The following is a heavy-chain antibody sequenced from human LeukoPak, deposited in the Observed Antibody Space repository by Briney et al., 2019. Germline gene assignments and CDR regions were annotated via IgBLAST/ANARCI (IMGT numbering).Heavy chain of an antibody. CDR1: GFSLSTQRMR. CDR3: ARYGRGWDYMDV. V-gene: IGHV2-70*04. D-gene: IGHD6-19*01. Sequence: SGPTLVNPTQTLTLTCNFSGFSLSTQRMRVSWIRQTPGKALEWLARIDWDDDKFYSTSLRTRLTISKDTSKNQVVLTMTNMDPADTGTYYCARYGRGWDYMDVWGKGTTVTVSS. J-gene: IGHJ6*03. CDR2: IDWDDDK.